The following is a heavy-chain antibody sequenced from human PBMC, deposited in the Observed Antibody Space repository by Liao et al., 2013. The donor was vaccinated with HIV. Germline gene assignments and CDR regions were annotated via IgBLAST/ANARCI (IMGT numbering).Heavy chain of an antibody. CDR2: IYASGST. V-gene: IGHV4-4*07. CDR1: GGSISGYH. D-gene: IGHD1-7*01. J-gene: IGHJ4*02. Sequence: QVQLQESGPGLVKPSETLSLTCTVSGGSISGYHWSWIRQPAGKGLEWIGRIYASGSTIYNPSLKSRVTMSVDTSKNQFSLELNSVTAADTAVYYCARLRANWNSYFDYWGQGTLVTVSS. CDR3: ARLRANWNSYFDY.